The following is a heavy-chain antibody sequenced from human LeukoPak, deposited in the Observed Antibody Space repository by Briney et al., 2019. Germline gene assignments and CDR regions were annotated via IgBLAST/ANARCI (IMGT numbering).Heavy chain of an antibody. CDR3: ARGLFGTTDY. Sequence: GRSLRLSCAASGFTFSSYGMHWVRQAPGKGLEWVAVILYDGSNKYFADSVKGRFTISRDNSKNTLYLQMGSLRAEDMAVYYCARGLFGTTDYWGQGTLVTVP. V-gene: IGHV3-30*03. J-gene: IGHJ4*02. D-gene: IGHD2/OR15-2a*01. CDR1: GFTFSSYG. CDR2: ILYDGSNK.